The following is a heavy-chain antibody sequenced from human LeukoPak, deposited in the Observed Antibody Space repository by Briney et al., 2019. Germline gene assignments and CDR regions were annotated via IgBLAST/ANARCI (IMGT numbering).Heavy chain of an antibody. J-gene: IGHJ4*02. CDR2: ITWNSVSI. CDR1: GFTFDDYA. V-gene: IGHV3-9*01. Sequence: GGSLRLSCAASGFTFDDYARHWVRQAPGKGLEWVSGITWNSVSIFYPDSVKRRFTISRDNDKNSLHLPMNVPRAEDTALYYCAKDLDVAAGGRFDYWGQGTLVTVSS. D-gene: IGHD2-2*03. CDR3: AKDLDVAAGGRFDY.